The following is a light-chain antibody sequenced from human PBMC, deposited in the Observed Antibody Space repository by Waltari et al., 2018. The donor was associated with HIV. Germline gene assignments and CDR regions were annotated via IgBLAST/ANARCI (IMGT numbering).Light chain of an antibody. CDR1: QNIFYSSKNANY. CDR3: QQYYSTPPT. V-gene: IGKV4-1*01. J-gene: IGKJ1*01. CDR2: WAS. Sequence: DIVITQSPHSLALSLGERATINCKSSQNIFYSSKNANYLAWYQQKPGQSPKFLLYWASSRASGVPDRFSGSGSRTDFTLSISSLQSEDVAVYFCQQYYSTPPTFGQGTRVEIK.